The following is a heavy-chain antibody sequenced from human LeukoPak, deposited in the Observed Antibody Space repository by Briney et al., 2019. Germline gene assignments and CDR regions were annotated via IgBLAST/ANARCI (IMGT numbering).Heavy chain of an antibody. CDR3: ARVGPFYYDSSGYYFDAFDI. J-gene: IGHJ3*02. Sequence: SETLSLTCAVSGGSISSGGYSWSWIRQPPGKGLEWIGYIYYSGSTYYNPSLKSRVTISVDTSKNQFSLKLSSVTAADTAVYYCARVGPFYYDSSGYYFDAFDIWGQGTMVIVSS. CDR1: GGSISSGGYS. D-gene: IGHD3-22*01. V-gene: IGHV4-30-4*07. CDR2: IYYSGST.